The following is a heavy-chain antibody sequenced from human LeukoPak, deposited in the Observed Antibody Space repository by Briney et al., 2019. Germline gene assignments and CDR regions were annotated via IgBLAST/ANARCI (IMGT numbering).Heavy chain of an antibody. CDR1: GDSVSSNSAA. V-gene: IGHV6-1*01. CDR3: ARDKSSSGWTPFDY. Sequence: SQTLSLTCAISGDSVSSNSAAWNWIRQSPSRGLEWLGRTYYRSKWYSDYSVSVKSRITINPDTSKNQLSLQLNSVTPEDTAVYYCARDKSSSGWTPFDYWGQGTLVTVSS. J-gene: IGHJ4*02. D-gene: IGHD6-19*01. CDR2: TYYRSKWYS.